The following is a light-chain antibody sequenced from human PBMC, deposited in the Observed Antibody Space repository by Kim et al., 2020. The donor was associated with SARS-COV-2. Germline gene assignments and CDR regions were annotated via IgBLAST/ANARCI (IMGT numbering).Light chain of an antibody. V-gene: IGLV2-14*03. J-gene: IGLJ1*01. Sequence: GQSITISCTGTISDVGGYNYVSWYQQHPGKAPKLMIYDVSNRPSGVSNRFSGSKSGNTASLTISELQAEDEADYYCSSYTSSSTNVFGTGTKVTVL. CDR3: SSYTSSSTNV. CDR1: ISDVGGYNY. CDR2: DVS.